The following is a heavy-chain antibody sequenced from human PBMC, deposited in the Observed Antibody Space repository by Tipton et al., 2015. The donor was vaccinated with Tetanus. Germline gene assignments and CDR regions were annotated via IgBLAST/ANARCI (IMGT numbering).Heavy chain of an antibody. D-gene: IGHD2-15*01. Sequence: CAASGFIFSSYGIHWVRQAPGKGLEWVAVSWYDGTDKYYADSVKGRFTTSRDNSKNTLYLQMNSLRAEDTAVYYCAREADCSGGSCFSGDFDNWGQGTQVTVSS. V-gene: IGHV3-33*01. CDR2: SWYDGTDK. J-gene: IGHJ4*02. CDR1: GFIFSSYG. CDR3: AREADCSGGSCFSGDFDN.